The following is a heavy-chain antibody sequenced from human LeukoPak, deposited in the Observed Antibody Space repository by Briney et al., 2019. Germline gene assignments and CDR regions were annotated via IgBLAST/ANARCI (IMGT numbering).Heavy chain of an antibody. V-gene: IGHV1-69*06. CDR1: GGTFSSYA. Sequence: ASVKVSCKASGGTFSSYAISWVRQAPGQGLEWVGGIIPIFGTANYAQKFQGRVTVTADKSTSTAYMELSSLRSEDTAVYYCARGRAVAGGFDYWGQGTLVTVSS. CDR3: ARGRAVAGGFDY. D-gene: IGHD6-19*01. J-gene: IGHJ4*02. CDR2: IIPIFGTA.